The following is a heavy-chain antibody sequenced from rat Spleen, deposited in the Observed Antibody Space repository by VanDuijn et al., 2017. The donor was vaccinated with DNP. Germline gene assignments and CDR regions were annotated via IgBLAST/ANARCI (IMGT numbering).Heavy chain of an antibody. CDR2: ISSGGNT. Sequence: QVQLKESGPGLVQPSQTLSLTCTVSGFSLTSYHVHWVRQPPGKGLEWIAAISSGGNTNYNSALKSRLSISRDTSKSQVFLKMNNLQTEDTATYYRATPPIIRATGSVTDAWGQGASVTVSS. CDR1: GFSLTSYH. V-gene: IGHV2S12*01. CDR3: ATPPIIRATGSVTDA. D-gene: IGHD4-3*01. J-gene: IGHJ4*01.